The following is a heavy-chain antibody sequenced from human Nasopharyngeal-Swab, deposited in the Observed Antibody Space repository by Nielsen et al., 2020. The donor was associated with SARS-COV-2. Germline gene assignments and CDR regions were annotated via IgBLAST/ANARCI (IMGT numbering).Heavy chain of an antibody. D-gene: IGHD3-22*01. CDR2: IDPSDSYT. V-gene: IGHV5-10-1*01. CDR3: ARQFRGYYDSSGPLSWFDP. Sequence: VRQMPGKGLAWMGRIDPSDSYTNYSPSFQGHVTISADKSISTAYLQWSSLKASDTAMYYCARQFRGYYDSSGPLSWFDPWGQGTLVTVS. J-gene: IGHJ5*02.